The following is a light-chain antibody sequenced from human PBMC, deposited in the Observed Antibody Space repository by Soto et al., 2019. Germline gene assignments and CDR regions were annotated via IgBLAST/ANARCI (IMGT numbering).Light chain of an antibody. V-gene: IGLV2-14*01. CDR2: DVT. CDR1: SSDIGAYNY. CDR3: SSYASSGFVL. J-gene: IGLJ2*01. Sequence: QSALTQPASVSGSPGQSITISCTGTSSDIGAYNYVSWYQQHPGKAPKLMIYDVTNRPSGVSYRFSGSKSGNTASLTISRLQAEDESNYYCSSYASSGFVLFGGGTKLTVL.